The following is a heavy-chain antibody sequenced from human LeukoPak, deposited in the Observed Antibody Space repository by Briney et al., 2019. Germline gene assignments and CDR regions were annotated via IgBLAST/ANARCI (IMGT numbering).Heavy chain of an antibody. CDR1: GYSFTSYW. J-gene: IGHJ4*02. CDR3: AKLPQLGSDY. CDR2: IDPSDSYT. Sequence: GESLKISGKGSGYSFTSYWINWVRQMPGKGLEWMGTIDPSDSYTNYSPSFQGHVTISADNSISTAYLQWSSLKASDTAMYYCAKLPQLGSDYWGQGTLVTVSS. V-gene: IGHV5-10-1*01. D-gene: IGHD1-7*01.